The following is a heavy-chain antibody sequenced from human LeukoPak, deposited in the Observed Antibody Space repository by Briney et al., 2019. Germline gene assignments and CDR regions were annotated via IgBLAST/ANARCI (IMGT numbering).Heavy chain of an antibody. D-gene: IGHD6-19*01. Sequence: SETLSLTCTVSGGSISSSSYYWGWLRQPPGTGLEWIGSIYYSGSTYYNPSLKSRVTISVDTSKNQFSLKLSSVTAADTAVYYCAKYHSSGWYGVFDYWGQGTLVTVSS. V-gene: IGHV4-39*07. J-gene: IGHJ4*02. CDR1: GGSISSSSYY. CDR2: IYYSGST. CDR3: AKYHSSGWYGVFDY.